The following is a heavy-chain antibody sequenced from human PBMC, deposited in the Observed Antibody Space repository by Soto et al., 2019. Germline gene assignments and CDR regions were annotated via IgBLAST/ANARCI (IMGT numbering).Heavy chain of an antibody. J-gene: IGHJ2*01. D-gene: IGHD3-10*01. CDR1: GHSFTAYY. CDR2: INPNSGGT. Sequence: QVQLVQSGAEVKKPGASVNVSCKASGHSFTAYYMHWVRQAPGQGLEWMGWINPNSGGTKYAQRFQGRVTMTRNTSSRTVYMELSGLRSDDTAVYYCARSYNYGSYWYFDLWGRGTLVTVSS. CDR3: ARSYNYGSYWYFDL. V-gene: IGHV1-2*02.